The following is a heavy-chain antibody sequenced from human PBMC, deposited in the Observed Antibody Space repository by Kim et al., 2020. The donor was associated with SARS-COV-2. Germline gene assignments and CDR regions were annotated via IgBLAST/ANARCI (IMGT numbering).Heavy chain of an antibody. V-gene: IGHV3-30*18. J-gene: IGHJ6*01. CDR2: ISYDGSNK. CDR3: AKDIVVVPAKYYYYGMDV. D-gene: IGHD2-2*01. CDR1: GFTFSSYG. Sequence: GGSLRLSCAASGFTFSSYGMHWVRQAPGKGLEWVAVISYDGSNKYYADSVKGRFTISRDNSKNTLYLQMNSLRAEDTAVYYCAKDIVVVPAKYYYYGMDV.